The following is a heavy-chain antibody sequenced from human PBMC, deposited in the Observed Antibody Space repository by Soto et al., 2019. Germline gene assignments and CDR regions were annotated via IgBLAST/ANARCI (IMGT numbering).Heavy chain of an antibody. Sequence: QVQLVQSGAEVKKPGASVKVSCKASGYTFTSYGICWVRQAPGQGLEWMGWLSADNDNTNYAQNLQGRVTMTTDTSTSTAYMELRSLRSDDTAVYYCARVLMGVRSGDLSLVPGWFDPWGQGTLVTVSS. CDR2: LSADNDNT. J-gene: IGHJ5*02. CDR1: GYTFTSYG. CDR3: ARVLMGVRSGDLSLVPGWFDP. D-gene: IGHD3-16*02. V-gene: IGHV1-18*01.